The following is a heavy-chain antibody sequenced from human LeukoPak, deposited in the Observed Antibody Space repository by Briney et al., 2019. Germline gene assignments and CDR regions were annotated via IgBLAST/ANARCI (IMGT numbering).Heavy chain of an antibody. CDR1: GASISSGGYY. Sequence: PSETLSLTCIVSGASISSGGYYWSWIRQHPGKGLEWIGYIYYTGSTYYNPSLKSRVTISVDTSKNQFSLKLSSVTAADTAVYYCARDRTNWFDPWGQGTLVTVSS. J-gene: IGHJ5*02. V-gene: IGHV4-31*03. CDR3: ARDRTNWFDP. D-gene: IGHD1/OR15-1a*01. CDR2: IYYTGST.